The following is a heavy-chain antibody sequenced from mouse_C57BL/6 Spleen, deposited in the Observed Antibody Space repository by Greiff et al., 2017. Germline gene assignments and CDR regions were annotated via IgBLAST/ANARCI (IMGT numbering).Heavy chain of an antibody. CDR3: ARHARYYYGYFDV. D-gene: IGHD1-1*01. Sequence: QVQLKESGPGLVAPSQSLSITCTVSGFSLTSYGVHWVRQPPGKGLEWLVVIWSDGSTTYNSALKSRLSISKDNSKSQVFLNMNSLQTDDTAMYDCARHARYYYGYFDVWGTGTTVTVSS. V-gene: IGHV2-6-1*01. CDR2: IWSDGST. CDR1: GFSLTSYG. J-gene: IGHJ1*03.